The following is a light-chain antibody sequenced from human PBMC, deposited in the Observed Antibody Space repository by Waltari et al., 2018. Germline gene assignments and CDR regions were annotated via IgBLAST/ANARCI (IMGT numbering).Light chain of an antibody. CDR1: SDRITSDY. J-gene: IGLJ3*02. V-gene: IGLV6-57*01. CDR3: QSYDSSTHDWV. CDR2: EDN. Sequence: FLLTQPHSVSASPGKTVTTSCTRTSDRITSDYVQWYQQRPGSSPTTVIYEDNERPSGVPDRFYGSIASSSNSASLTITGLQTEDEADYHFQSYDSSTHDWVFGGGTKLTVL.